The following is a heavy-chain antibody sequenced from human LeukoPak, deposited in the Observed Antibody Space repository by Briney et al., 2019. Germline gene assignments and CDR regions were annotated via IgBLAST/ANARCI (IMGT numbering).Heavy chain of an antibody. CDR3: ASGSTSSGYRLAY. V-gene: IGHV3-53*01. J-gene: IGHJ4*02. Sequence: GGSLRLAWAVSAFTLSSNYMSWVRQAPGKGLEWVSVIYSGDRTNYSDCVKGRFTISRDNSKNTLYLQMNSMRVEDTAVYYCASGSTSSGYRLAYWGQGTLVTVSS. CDR2: IYSGDRT. D-gene: IGHD3-22*01. CDR1: AFTLSSNY.